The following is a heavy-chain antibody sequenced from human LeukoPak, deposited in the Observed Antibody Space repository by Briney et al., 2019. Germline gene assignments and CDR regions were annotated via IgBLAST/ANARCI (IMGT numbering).Heavy chain of an antibody. CDR1: SGSISSYY. J-gene: IGHJ3*02. CDR2: IYTSGST. CDR3: ASQGYSSGWYNPYAFDI. Sequence: SETLSLTCTVSSGSISSYYWSWIRQPPGKGLEWIGYIYTSGSTNYNPSLKSRVTISVDTSKNQFSLKLSSVTAADTAVYYCASQGYSSGWYNPYAFDIWGQGTMVTVSS. D-gene: IGHD6-19*01. V-gene: IGHV4-4*09.